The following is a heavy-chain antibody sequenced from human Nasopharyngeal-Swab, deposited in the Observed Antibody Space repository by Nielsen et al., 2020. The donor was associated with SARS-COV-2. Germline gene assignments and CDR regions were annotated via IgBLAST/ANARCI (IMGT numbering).Heavy chain of an antibody. V-gene: IGHV1-69*13. CDR3: ATWGIGYGENAHATFDS. J-gene: IGHJ4*02. CDR1: GGTFKNYA. Sequence: SVKVSCKVSGGTFKNYAISWVRQAPGQGFEWMGGINPNFGTTNYAHKFQDRAKITADQSTRTAYMELSSLRSEDTAVYYCATWGIGYGENAHATFDSWGQGTQVTVSS. CDR2: INPNFGTT. D-gene: IGHD4-17*01.